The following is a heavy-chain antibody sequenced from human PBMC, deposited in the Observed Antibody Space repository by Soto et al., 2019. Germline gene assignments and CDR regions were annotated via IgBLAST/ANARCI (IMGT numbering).Heavy chain of an antibody. J-gene: IGHJ6*03. CDR2: ISGSGGST. Sequence: PGGSLRLSCAASGFTFSSYAMSYVRQAPGKGLEWVSAISGSGGSTYYADSVKGRFTISRDNSKNTLYLQMNSLRAEDTAVYYCAXNEGGPLGPVYYMDVWGKGTTVTVSS. V-gene: IGHV3-23*01. CDR3: AXNEGGPLGPVYYMDV. CDR1: GFTFSSYA.